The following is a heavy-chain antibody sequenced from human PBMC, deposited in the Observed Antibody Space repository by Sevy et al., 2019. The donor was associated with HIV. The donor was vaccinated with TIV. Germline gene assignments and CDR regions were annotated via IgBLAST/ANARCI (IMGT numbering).Heavy chain of an antibody. D-gene: IGHD2-2*01. CDR2: IIPIFGTA. V-gene: IGHV1-69*13. J-gene: IGHJ6*02. CDR3: ARERGDCSGTSCYAYYYYYGMDV. Sequence: ASVKVSCKASGGTFSSYAISWVRQAPGQGLEWMGGIIPIFGTANYAQKFQGRVTITADESTSTAYMELSSLRSLDTAVDYCARERGDCSGTSCYAYYYYYGMDVWGQGTTVTVSS. CDR1: GGTFSSYA.